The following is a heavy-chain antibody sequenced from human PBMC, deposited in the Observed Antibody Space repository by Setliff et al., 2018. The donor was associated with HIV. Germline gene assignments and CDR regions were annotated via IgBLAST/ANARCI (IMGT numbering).Heavy chain of an antibody. J-gene: IGHJ4*02. Sequence: SETLSLTCTVSGGAISSYYWSWIRQPPGKGLEWIGYIYNSGSTNYNPSLTSRVNISVDTSRNQFSLQLTSVTAADTAIYSCARGVNFDYWGQGALVTVSS. CDR3: ARGVNFDY. D-gene: IGHD3-10*01. CDR2: IYNSGST. CDR1: GGAISSYY. V-gene: IGHV4-59*01.